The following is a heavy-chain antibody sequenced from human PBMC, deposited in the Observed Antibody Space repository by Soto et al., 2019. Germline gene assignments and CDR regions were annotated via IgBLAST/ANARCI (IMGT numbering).Heavy chain of an antibody. V-gene: IGHV1-58*01. Sequence: SVKVSCKASGFTFTSSAVQWVRQARGQRLEWIGWIVVGSGNTNYAQKLQGRVTMTTDTSTSTAYMELRSLRSDDTAVYYCARDPEPMLGYCSSTSCYPRFDYWGQGTLVTVSS. CDR2: IVVGSGNT. CDR3: ARDPEPMLGYCSSTSCYPRFDY. D-gene: IGHD2-2*01. J-gene: IGHJ4*02. CDR1: GFTFTSSA.